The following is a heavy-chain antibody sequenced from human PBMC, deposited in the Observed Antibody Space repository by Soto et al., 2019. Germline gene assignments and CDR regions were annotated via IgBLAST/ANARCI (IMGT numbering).Heavy chain of an antibody. CDR3: ARDLGVALATLTLDF. J-gene: IGHJ4*02. CDR2: INAGNGNT. Sequence: ASVKVSCKASGYTFTSYAMHWVRQAPGQRLEWMGWINAGNGNTKYSQKFQGRVTITRDTSASTAYIELNSLRAEDTGVYYCARDLGVALATLTLDFWGRGTLVTVSS. V-gene: IGHV1-3*01. D-gene: IGHD2-15*01. CDR1: GYTFTSYA.